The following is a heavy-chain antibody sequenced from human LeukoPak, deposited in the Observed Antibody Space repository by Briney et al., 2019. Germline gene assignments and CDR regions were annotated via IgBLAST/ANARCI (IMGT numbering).Heavy chain of an antibody. CDR1: GGSFSGYY. V-gene: IGHV4-34*01. CDR2: INHSGST. J-gene: IGHJ4*02. CDR3: PSGHVYGGRKSRTVAF. Sequence: SETLSLTCAVYGGSFSGYYWSWIRQPPGKGLEWIGEINHSGSTNYNPSLKSRVTISVATSKNQLSLKLSSVTAADTAVNHWPSGHVYGGRKSRTVAFWAEGTLVTVSS. D-gene: IGHD5/OR15-5a*01.